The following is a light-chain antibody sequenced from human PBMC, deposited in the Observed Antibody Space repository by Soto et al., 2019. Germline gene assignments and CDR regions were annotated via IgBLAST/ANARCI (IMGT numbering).Light chain of an antibody. V-gene: IGKV3-20*01. CDR3: QQFDDSVT. Sequence: EIVLTQSPGTPSLSPGARATLSCRASHSVSRTYLAWYQQKPGQAPRLLIYGTSDRATGTPDRFSGSGSGTDFTLTISRLEPEDSAVYYCQQFDDSVTFGQGTRLEIK. J-gene: IGKJ5*01. CDR1: HSVSRTY. CDR2: GTS.